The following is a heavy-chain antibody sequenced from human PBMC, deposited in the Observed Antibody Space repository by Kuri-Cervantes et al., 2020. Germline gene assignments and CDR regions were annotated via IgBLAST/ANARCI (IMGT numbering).Heavy chain of an antibody. J-gene: IGHJ4*02. CDR3: ARGRNRSALYFDY. Sequence: ESLKISCTVSGGSISSSSYYWGWIRQPPGKGLEWIGSIYYSGSTYYNPSLKSRVTISVDTSKNQFSLKLSSVTAADTAVYYCARGRNRSALYFDYWGQGTLVTVSS. CDR1: GGSISSSSYY. CDR2: IYYSGST. V-gene: IGHV4-39*01.